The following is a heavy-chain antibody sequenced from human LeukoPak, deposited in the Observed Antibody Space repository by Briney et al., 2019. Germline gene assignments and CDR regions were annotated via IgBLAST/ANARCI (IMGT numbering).Heavy chain of an antibody. J-gene: IGHJ5*02. CDR2: IRSTGDST. CDR1: GFTFSNFA. D-gene: IGHD3-16*01. V-gene: IGHV3-64*01. CDR3: ARDGNYGLSWFDP. Sequence: GGSLRLSCAASGFTFSNFAIHWVRQAPGKGLEFVSGIRSTGDSTYYANSAKGRFTISRDNSKNTVYLQMNSLRAEDTAVYYCARDGNYGLSWFDPWGQGTLVTVSS.